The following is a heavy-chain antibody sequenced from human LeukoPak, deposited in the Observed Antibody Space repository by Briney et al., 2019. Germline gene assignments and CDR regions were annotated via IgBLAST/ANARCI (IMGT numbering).Heavy chain of an antibody. D-gene: IGHD3/OR15-3a*01. CDR3: ARHHYPGIALDPGDY. J-gene: IGHJ4*02. CDR1: GYSISSGYY. V-gene: IGHV4-38-2*01. Sequence: SETLSLTCAVSGYSISSGYYWGWIRQPPGKGLEWIGSIYHSRSTYYNPSLKSRVTISVDTSKNQFSLKLSSVTAADTAVYYCARHHYPGIALDPGDYWGQGTLVTVSS. CDR2: IYHSRST.